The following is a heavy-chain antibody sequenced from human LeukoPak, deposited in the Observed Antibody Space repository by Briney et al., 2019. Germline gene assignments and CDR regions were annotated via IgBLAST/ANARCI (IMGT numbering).Heavy chain of an antibody. CDR3: ARDITSSKENAFDM. Sequence: GASVKVSCKASGYSFTDYYIHWVRQAPGQGLEWMGWINPINPSGSGTNYPQRFQGRVTLTRDTSISTAYMELSRLSSDDTAVYYCARDITSSKENAFDMWGQGTMVSVSS. V-gene: IGHV1-2*02. CDR1: GYSFTDYY. D-gene: IGHD6-6*01. J-gene: IGHJ3*02. CDR2: INPINPSGSGT.